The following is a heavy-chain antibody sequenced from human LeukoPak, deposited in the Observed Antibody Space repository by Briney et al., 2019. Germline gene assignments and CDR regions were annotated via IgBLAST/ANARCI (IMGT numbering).Heavy chain of an antibody. V-gene: IGHV1-69*05. D-gene: IGHD6-13*01. Sequence: SVKVSFKASGGTFSSYAISWVRQAPGQGLEWMGRIIPIFGTANYAQKFQGRVTITTDESTSTAYMELSSLRSEDTAVYYCAREISSSWYNLPYNWFDPWGQGTLVTVSS. CDR2: IIPIFGTA. CDR3: AREISSSWYNLPYNWFDP. J-gene: IGHJ5*02. CDR1: GGTFSSYA.